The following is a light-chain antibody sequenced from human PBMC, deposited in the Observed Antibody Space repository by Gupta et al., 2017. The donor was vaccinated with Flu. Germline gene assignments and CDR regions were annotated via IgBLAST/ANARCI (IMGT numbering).Light chain of an antibody. J-gene: IGLJ3*02. CDR2: DVS. V-gene: IGLV2-11*01. CDR3: CSYAGSSWV. CDR1: SNDVGGFNY. Sequence: QSVTISCTGSSNDVGGFNYVSWYQQHPGKAPKLMIYDVSKRPSGVPDRFSGSKSGNTASLTISGLQTEDEADYYCCSYAGSSWVFGGGTKLTVL.